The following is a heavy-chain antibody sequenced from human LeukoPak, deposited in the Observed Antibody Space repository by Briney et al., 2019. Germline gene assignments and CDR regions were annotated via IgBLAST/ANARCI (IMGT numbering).Heavy chain of an antibody. Sequence: SETLSLTCTVSGGSISSGDYYWSWIRQPPGKGLEWIGYIYYSGSTYYNPSLKRRVTISVDTSKNQFSLKLSSVTAADTAVYYCARVGRIAARPNRLPAVANDYWGQGTLVTVSS. D-gene: IGHD6-6*01. V-gene: IGHV4-30-4*01. J-gene: IGHJ4*02. CDR2: IYYSGST. CDR1: GGSISSGDYY. CDR3: ARVGRIAARPNRLPAVANDY.